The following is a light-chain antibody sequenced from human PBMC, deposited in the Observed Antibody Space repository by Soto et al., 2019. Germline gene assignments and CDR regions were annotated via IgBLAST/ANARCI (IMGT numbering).Light chain of an antibody. CDR1: SSDVGSYNL. CDR2: EVS. J-gene: IGLJ2*01. V-gene: IGLV2-23*02. CDR3: CSYAGSSTPVV. Sequence: QSALTQPASVSGSPGQSITISCTGTSSDVGSYNLVSWYQQHPGKDPKLMIYEVSKRPSGVSNRFSGAKSVNTAALTVSGRQAEDEADYYCCSYAGSSTPVVFGGGTKLPVL.